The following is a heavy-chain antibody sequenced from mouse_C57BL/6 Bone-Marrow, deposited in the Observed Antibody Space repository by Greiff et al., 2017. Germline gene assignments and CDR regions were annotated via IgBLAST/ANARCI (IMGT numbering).Heavy chain of an antibody. CDR1: GYAFTNYL. CDR2: INPGSGGT. V-gene: IGHV1-54*01. J-gene: IGHJ2*01. CDR3: ARKAGYFDY. D-gene: IGHD3-2*02. Sequence: QVQLQQSGAELVRPGTSVKVSCKASGYAFTNYLIEWVKQRPGQGLEWIGVINPGSGGTNYNEKFKGKATLTADKSSSTAYMQLSSLPSEDSAVYFCARKAGYFDYWGQGTTLTVSS.